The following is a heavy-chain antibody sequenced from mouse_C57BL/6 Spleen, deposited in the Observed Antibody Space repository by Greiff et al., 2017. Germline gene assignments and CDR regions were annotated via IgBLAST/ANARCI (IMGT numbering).Heavy chain of an antibody. Sequence: PGASVKMSCKASGYTFTSYTMHWVKQRPGQGLEWIGYINPSSGYTKYNQKFKDKATLTADKSSSTAYMQLSSLTSEDSAVYYCARGDGNYGNYDWFAYWGQGTLVTVSA. CDR3: ARGDGNYGNYDWFAY. J-gene: IGHJ3*01. CDR2: INPSSGYT. D-gene: IGHD2-1*01. V-gene: IGHV1-4*01. CDR1: GYTFTSYT.